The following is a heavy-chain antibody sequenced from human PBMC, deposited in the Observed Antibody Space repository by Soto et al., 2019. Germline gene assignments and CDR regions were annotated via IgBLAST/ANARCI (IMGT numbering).Heavy chain of an antibody. CDR1: GFTFSSYG. D-gene: IGHD3-10*01. CDR2: IWYDGSNK. Sequence: QVQLVESGGGVVQPGRSLRLSCAASGFTFSSYGMHWVRKAPGKGLEWVAVIWYDGSNKYYADSVKGRFTISRDNSKNTLYLQMNSLRAEDTAVYYCARGDGSGGSWFDPWGQGTLVTVSS. J-gene: IGHJ5*02. V-gene: IGHV3-33*01. CDR3: ARGDGSGGSWFDP.